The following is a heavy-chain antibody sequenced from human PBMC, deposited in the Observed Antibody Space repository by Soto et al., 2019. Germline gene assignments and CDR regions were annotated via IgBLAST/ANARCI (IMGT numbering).Heavy chain of an antibody. V-gene: IGHV1-69*04. CDR1: GYTFTSYG. Sequence: ASVKVSCKGSGYTFTSYGITWVRQAPGQGLEWMGRIIPILGIANYAQKFQGRVTITADKSTSTAYMELSSLRSEDTAVYYCARDIILDLTAFARAFDIWGQGTMVTVSS. J-gene: IGHJ3*02. D-gene: IGHD3-10*01. CDR2: IIPILGIA. CDR3: ARDIILDLTAFARAFDI.